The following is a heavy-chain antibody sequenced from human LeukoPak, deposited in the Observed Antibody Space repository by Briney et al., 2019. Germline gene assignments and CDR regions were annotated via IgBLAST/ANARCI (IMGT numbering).Heavy chain of an antibody. V-gene: IGHV4-34*01. CDR2: INHSGST. CDR1: GGSFSGYY. D-gene: IGHD2-15*01. J-gene: IGHJ3*02. Sequence: PSETLSLTCAVYGGSFSGYYWSWIRQPPGKGLEWIGEINHSGSTNYNPSLKSRVTISVDTSKNQFSLKLSSVTAADTAVYYCARVLFSGGAFDIWGQGTMVTVSS. CDR3: ARVLFSGGAFDI.